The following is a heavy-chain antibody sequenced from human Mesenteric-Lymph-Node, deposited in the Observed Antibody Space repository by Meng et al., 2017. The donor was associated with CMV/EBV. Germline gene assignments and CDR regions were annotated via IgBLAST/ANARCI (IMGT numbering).Heavy chain of an antibody. D-gene: IGHD2-2*01. CDR1: SYA. V-gene: IGHV1-69*06. Sequence: SYAISWVRQAPGQGLEWMGGIIPIFGTANYAQKFQGRVTITADKSTSTAYMELSCLRSEDTAVYYCARTVRLGYCSSTSCYLNYFDYWGQGTLVTVSS. CDR3: ARTVRLGYCSSTSCYLNYFDY. J-gene: IGHJ4*02. CDR2: IIPIFGTA.